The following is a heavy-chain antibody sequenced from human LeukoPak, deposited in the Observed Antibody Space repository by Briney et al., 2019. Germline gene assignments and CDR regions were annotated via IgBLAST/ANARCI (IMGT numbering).Heavy chain of an antibody. V-gene: IGHV4-4*07. CDR3: ARSLSTYYDFWSGYYIRAFDI. CDR1: GGSISSYY. D-gene: IGHD3-3*01. J-gene: IGHJ3*02. CDR2: IYTSGST. Sequence: SETPSLTCTVSGGSISSYYWSWIRQPAGKGLEWIGRIYTSGSTNYNPSLKSRVTMSVDTSKNQFSLKLSSVTAADTAVYYCARSLSTYYDFWSGYYIRAFDIWGQGTMVTVSS.